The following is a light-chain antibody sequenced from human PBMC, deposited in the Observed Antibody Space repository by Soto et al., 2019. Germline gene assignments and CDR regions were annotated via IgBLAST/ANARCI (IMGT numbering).Light chain of an antibody. CDR2: GAS. V-gene: IGKV3-20*01. CDR3: QQYDNSPWT. Sequence: EIVLTQSPGTLSLSPGERATLSCRASQSVSSSFLAWYQQKPGQAPRLLIYGASSRATGIPDRFSGSGSGTDFTLTISRLEPEDFAVSYRQQYDNSPWTFGQGTKVE. CDR1: QSVSSSF. J-gene: IGKJ1*01.